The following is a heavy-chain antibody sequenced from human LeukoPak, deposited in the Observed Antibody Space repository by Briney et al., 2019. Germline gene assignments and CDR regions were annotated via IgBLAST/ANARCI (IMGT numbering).Heavy chain of an antibody. CDR1: GGTFSSYA. CDR3: ARDTIPDYYDSSGYHTYWYFDL. Sequence: GASVKVSCKASGGTFSSYAISWVRQAPGQGLEWMGRIIPILGIANYAQKFQGRVTITADKSTSTAYMELSSLRSEDTAVYYCARDTIPDYYDSSGYHTYWYFDLWGRGTLVTVSS. D-gene: IGHD3-22*01. J-gene: IGHJ2*01. V-gene: IGHV1-69*04. CDR2: IIPILGIA.